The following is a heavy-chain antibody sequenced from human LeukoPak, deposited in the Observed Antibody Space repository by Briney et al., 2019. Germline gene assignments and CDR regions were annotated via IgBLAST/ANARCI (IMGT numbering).Heavy chain of an antibody. V-gene: IGHV4-30-4*08. CDR1: GGSISSGDYY. CDR2: IYYSGST. CDR3: ARGLVVPAARISPVTFDI. D-gene: IGHD2-2*01. Sequence: SSETLSLTCTVSGGSISSGDYYWSWIRQPPGKGLEWIGYIYYSGSTYYNPSLKSRVTISVDTSKNQFSLKLSSVTAADTAVYYCARGLVVPAARISPVTFDIWGQGTMVTVSS. J-gene: IGHJ3*02.